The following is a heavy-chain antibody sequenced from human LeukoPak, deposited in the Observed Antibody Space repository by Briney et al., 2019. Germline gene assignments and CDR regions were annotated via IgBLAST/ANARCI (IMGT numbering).Heavy chain of an antibody. D-gene: IGHD3-22*01. Sequence: GGSLTLSCAASGCSISSYGMNWVRQAPPPGLEWVAVVSYDGSNNYYADSVKGRFTIFRDNSKNTLFVQMSSLRAEDTAVYYCARGEYYSETISYFDYWGQGTLVTVSS. V-gene: IGHV3-30*03. CDR1: GCSISSYG. CDR3: ARGEYYSETISYFDY. CDR2: VSYDGSNN. J-gene: IGHJ4*02.